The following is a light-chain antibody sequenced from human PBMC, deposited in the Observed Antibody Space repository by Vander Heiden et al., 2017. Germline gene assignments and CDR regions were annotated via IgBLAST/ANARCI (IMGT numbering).Light chain of an antibody. CDR1: QGISSY. J-gene: IGKJ3*01. CDR2: AAS. Sequence: IQLTQSPSSLSASVGDRVTITCRASQGISSYLAWYQQKPGKAPKLLIYAASTLQSGVPSRFSGSGSGRDFTLTIISLLPEDFATYYCRQLNSYPPPFGHGTKVDIK. CDR3: RQLNSYPPP. V-gene: IGKV1-9*01.